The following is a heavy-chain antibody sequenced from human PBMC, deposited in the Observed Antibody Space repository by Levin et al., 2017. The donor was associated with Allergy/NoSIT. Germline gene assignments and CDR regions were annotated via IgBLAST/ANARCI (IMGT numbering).Heavy chain of an antibody. CDR2: MNPNSGNT. D-gene: IGHD7-27*01. V-gene: IGHV1-8*01. J-gene: IGHJ3*01. CDR1: GYTFTSYD. Sequence: ASVKVSCKTSGYTFTSYDVNWVRQATGQGLEWMGWMNPNSGNTGSTEKFQGRVTMTRDTSIRTAYLELSDLGYEDTAVYYCVRGEWELGFWGQGTLVTVSS. CDR3: VRGEWELGF.